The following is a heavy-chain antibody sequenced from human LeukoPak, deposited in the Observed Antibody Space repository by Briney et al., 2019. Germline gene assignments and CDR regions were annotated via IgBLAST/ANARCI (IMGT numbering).Heavy chain of an antibody. V-gene: IGHV3-23*01. CDR1: GFTFRKYA. CDR3: AKDPPFDCSGGRCYNLLDY. J-gene: IGHJ4*02. CDR2: ISDSGDTT. Sequence: PGGSLRLPCAASGFTFRKYAMSWVRQAPGKGLVWVSDISDSGDTTYYADSVKGRFTISRDNSKNTLYLQMNSLRAEDTALYYCAKDPPFDCSGGRCYNLLDYWGQGTLVTVSS. D-gene: IGHD2-15*01.